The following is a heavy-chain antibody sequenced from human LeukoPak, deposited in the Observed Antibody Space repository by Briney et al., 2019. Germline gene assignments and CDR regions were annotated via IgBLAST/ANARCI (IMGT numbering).Heavy chain of an antibody. CDR3: ARVAYSAYDYPTLLPPFDY. CDR1: GFTFSSYA. Sequence: GGSLRLSCAASGFTFSSYAMSWVRQAPGKGLEWVSTISSSGGSTYYADSVKGRVTISRDYSKNTLYLQMNSLRAEDTALYYCARVAYSAYDYPTLLPPFDYWGQGTLVTVSS. J-gene: IGHJ4*02. CDR2: ISSSGGST. D-gene: IGHD5-12*01. V-gene: IGHV3-23*01.